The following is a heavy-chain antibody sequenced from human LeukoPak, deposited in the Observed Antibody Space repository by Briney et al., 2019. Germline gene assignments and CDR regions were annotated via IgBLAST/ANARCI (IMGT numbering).Heavy chain of an antibody. CDR2: ISSSGSYI. J-gene: IGHJ4*02. D-gene: IGHD6-19*01. Sequence: GGSLRLSCAASGFTFSSYSMNWVRQAPGKGLEWVSSISSSGSYIYYADSVKGRFTISRDNAKNTLYLQMNSLRAEDTAVYYCASTGLYSSGYLNDYWGQGTLVTVSS. CDR1: GFTFSSYS. CDR3: ASTGLYSSGYLNDY. V-gene: IGHV3-21*01.